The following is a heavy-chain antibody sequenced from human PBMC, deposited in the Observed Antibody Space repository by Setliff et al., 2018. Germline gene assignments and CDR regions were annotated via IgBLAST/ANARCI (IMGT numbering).Heavy chain of an antibody. J-gene: IGHJ5*02. V-gene: IGHV4-39*07. D-gene: IGHD2-21*01. CDR1: GGSINSMSYY. Sequence: SETLSLTCTVSGGSINSMSYYWGWIRQPPGKGLEWIGSIYHSGSSYYNPSLKSRVTISVDTSKKQFSLMLTSVTAAETAVYYCARYIPSAGCFDPWGQGALVTVSS. CDR2: IYHSGSS. CDR3: ARYIPSAGCFDP.